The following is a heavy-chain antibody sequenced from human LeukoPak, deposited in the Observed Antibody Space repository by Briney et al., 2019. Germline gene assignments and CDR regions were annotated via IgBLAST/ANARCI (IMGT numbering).Heavy chain of an antibody. CDR2: MNPNNSNT. Sequence: GASVKVSCKASGYTFTNYDINWVRQATGQGLEWMGWMNPNNSNTGYAQKFQGRLTMTRNTSISTAYMELSGLRSEDTAVYYCARGLGSFPVVVIGYWGRGTLVTVSS. D-gene: IGHD3-22*01. V-gene: IGHV1-8*01. J-gene: IGHJ4*02. CDR3: ARGLGSFPVVVIGY. CDR1: GYTFTNYD.